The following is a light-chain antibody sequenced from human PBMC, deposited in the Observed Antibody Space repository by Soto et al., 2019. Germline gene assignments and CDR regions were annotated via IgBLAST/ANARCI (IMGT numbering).Light chain of an antibody. V-gene: IGLV6-57*04. Sequence: NFMLTQPHSVSESPGKTVTISCTRSSGSIASNYVQWYQQRPGSAPTTVIYESDQRPSGVPDRFSGSIDSSSNSASLTISGLKTEDEADYYCQSYDSSNSWVFGGGTKLTVL. CDR1: SGSIASNY. J-gene: IGLJ3*02. CDR2: ESD. CDR3: QSYDSSNSWV.